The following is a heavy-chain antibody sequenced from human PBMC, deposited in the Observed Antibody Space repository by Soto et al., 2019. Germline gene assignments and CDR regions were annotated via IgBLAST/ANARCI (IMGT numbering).Heavy chain of an antibody. J-gene: IGHJ4*02. CDR3: ARGQEGVVATH. V-gene: IGHV4-34*01. CDR2: IKDGGYT. D-gene: IGHD5-12*01. Sequence: QVQLQQWGAGLLKPPETLSLNCAVNGGSLSGYYWSWIRQPPGKGLEWIGEIKDGGYTNYSPSLKSRATISSDTSNNQFSLRLNSVTAADTGLYYCARGQEGVVATHWDQGALVTVSS. CDR1: GGSLSGYY.